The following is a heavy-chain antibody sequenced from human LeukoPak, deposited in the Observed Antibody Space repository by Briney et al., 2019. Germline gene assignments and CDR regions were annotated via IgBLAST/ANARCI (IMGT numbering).Heavy chain of an antibody. CDR2: VRTKTYGGTS. CDR3: LAEGGNDY. CDR1: GFTFDDYA. D-gene: IGHD1-26*01. J-gene: IGHJ4*02. V-gene: IGHV3-49*04. Sequence: SLRLSCAASGFTFDDYAMHWVRQAPGKGLEWVGFVRTKTYGGTSDYAASVKGRFTISRDESKSIAFLQMNSLKTDDTAVYFCLAEGGNDYWGQGTLVTVSS.